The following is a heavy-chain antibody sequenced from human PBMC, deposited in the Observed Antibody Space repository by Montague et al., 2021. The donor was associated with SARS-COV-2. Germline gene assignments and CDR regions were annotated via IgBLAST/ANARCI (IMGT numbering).Heavy chain of an antibody. V-gene: IGHV3-23*01. Sequence: FLRLSCAASGYSFINYAMGWVRQAPGKGLEWVSVISGSGGNTYFADSVRGRFTISRDNSKNTLYLQMNSLRAEDTAVYYCVRKNYYGSGSFSTFDYWGQGTLVTVSS. D-gene: IGHD3-10*01. CDR3: VRKNYYGSGSFSTFDY. CDR2: ISGSGGNT. J-gene: IGHJ4*02. CDR1: GYSFINYA.